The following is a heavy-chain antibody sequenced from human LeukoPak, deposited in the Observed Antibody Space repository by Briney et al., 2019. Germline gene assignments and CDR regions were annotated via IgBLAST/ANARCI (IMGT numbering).Heavy chain of an antibody. D-gene: IGHD5-12*01. CDR3: ARGLVFDP. J-gene: IGHJ5*02. CDR1: GFTFSSYG. V-gene: IGHV3-33*01. CDR2: IWYDGSNR. Sequence: PGGSLRLSCAASGFTFSSYGMHWVRQAPGKGLEWVAVIWYDGSNRYYADSVKGRFTISRDNPKNTLYLQMNSLRAEDTAVYYCARGLVFDPWGQGTLVTVSS.